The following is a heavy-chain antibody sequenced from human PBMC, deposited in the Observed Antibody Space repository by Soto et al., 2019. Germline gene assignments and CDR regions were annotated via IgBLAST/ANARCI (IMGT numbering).Heavy chain of an antibody. CDR1: GFTFSSYW. CDR3: ARVPIFGVDTTYYFDY. CDR2: IKQDGSEK. D-gene: IGHD3-3*01. V-gene: IGHV3-7*05. J-gene: IGHJ4*02. Sequence: GGSLRLSCAASGFTFSSYWMSWVRQAPGKGLEWVANIKQDGSEKYYVDSVKGRFTISRDNAKNSLYLQMNSLRAEDTAVYYCARVPIFGVDTTYYFDYWGQGTLVTVSS.